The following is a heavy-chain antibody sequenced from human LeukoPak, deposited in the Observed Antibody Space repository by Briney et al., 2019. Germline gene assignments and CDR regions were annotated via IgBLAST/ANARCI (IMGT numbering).Heavy chain of an antibody. CDR1: GGSISSSSYY. CDR3: ATPGAYCSGGSCLLFDY. D-gene: IGHD2-15*01. Sequence: SETLSLTCTVSGGSISSSSYYWGWIRQPPGKGLEWIGSIYYSGSTYYNPSLKSRVTISVNTSKNQFYLKLSSVTAADTAVYYCATPGAYCSGGSCLLFDYWGQGTLVTVSS. CDR2: IYYSGST. V-gene: IGHV4-39*01. J-gene: IGHJ4*02.